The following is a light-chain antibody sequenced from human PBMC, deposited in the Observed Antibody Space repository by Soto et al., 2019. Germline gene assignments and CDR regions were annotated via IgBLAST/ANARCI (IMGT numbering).Light chain of an antibody. CDR1: QSFSSSP. CDR3: QQYGSSPIT. Sequence: ELVLTQSPGTLSFSPGAGATLSWSASQSFSSSPLASYQQKPGQAPRLLMYGASSRATGIPDRLSGSGSGTDFTLTISRLEPEDFAVYYCQQYGSSPITFGQGTRLEIK. J-gene: IGKJ5*01. V-gene: IGKV3-20*01. CDR2: GAS.